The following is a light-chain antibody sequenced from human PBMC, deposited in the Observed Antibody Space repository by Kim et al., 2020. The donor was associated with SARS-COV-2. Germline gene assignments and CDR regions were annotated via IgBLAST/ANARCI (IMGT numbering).Light chain of an antibody. Sequence: EIVMTQSPATLSVSPGERATLSCRASQSVSSNLAWYQQKPGQAPRLLIYGASTRATGIPARFSGSGSGTEFTLTISSLQSEDFAVYYCQQYNNWPLTLGGGTKVEI. J-gene: IGKJ4*01. V-gene: IGKV3-15*01. CDR1: QSVSSN. CDR3: QQYNNWPLT. CDR2: GAS.